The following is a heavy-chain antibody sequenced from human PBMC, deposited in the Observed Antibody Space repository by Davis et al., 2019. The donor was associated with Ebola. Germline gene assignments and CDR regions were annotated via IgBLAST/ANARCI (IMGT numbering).Heavy chain of an antibody. CDR3: AGSIWFGESHYYGMDV. J-gene: IGHJ6*02. D-gene: IGHD3-10*01. V-gene: IGHV1-18*01. Sequence: ASVKVSCKASGYTFTSYGISWVRQAPGQGLEWMGWISAYNGNTNYAQKLQGRVTMTTDTSTSTAYMELRSLRSEDTAVYYCAGSIWFGESHYYGMDVWGQGTTVTVSS. CDR2: ISAYNGNT. CDR1: GYTFTSYG.